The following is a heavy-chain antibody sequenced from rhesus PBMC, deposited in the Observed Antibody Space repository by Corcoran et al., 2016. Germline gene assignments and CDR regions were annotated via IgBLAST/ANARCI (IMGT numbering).Heavy chain of an antibody. CDR2: IYGSGSST. CDR1: GGSISSSY. D-gene: IGHD6-25*01. V-gene: IGHV4-169*02. CDR3: ASGAAAGYY. J-gene: IGHJ4*01. Sequence: QLQLQESGPGLVKPSEPLSVTCAVSGGSISSSYWSWIRQAPGKGLEWIGYIYGSGSSTNYNPSLKSRVTLSVDTYKNRLSLKRSSVTAADTAVYYCASGAAAGYYWGQGVLVTGSS.